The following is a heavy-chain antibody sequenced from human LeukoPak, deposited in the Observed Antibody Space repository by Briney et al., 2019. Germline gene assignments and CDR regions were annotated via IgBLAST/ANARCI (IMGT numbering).Heavy chain of an antibody. CDR2: IRYDGSNK. CDR3: ARGSDNWNDGGHWFDP. CDR1: GFTFSSYG. J-gene: IGHJ5*02. V-gene: IGHV3-30*02. D-gene: IGHD1-20*01. Sequence: GGSLRLSCAASGFTFSSYGMHWVRQAPGKGLEWVAFIRYDGSNKYYADSVKGRFTISRDNTKNSLYLQMNSLRAEDTAVYYCARGSDNWNDGGHWFDPWGQGTLVTVSS.